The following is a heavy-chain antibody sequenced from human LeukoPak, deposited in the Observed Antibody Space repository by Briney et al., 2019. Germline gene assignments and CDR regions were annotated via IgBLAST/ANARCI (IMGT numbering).Heavy chain of an antibody. CDR1: GFTVSSKY. V-gene: IGHV3-66*01. Sequence: GGSLRLSCAASGFTVSSKYMSWVRQAPGKGLEWVSVIYSGGSTYYADSVKGRFTISRDNSKNTLYLQMNSLRAEDTAVYYCARTRAMATIDYWGQGTLVTVSS. CDR2: IYSGGST. D-gene: IGHD5-24*01. J-gene: IGHJ4*02. CDR3: ARTRAMATIDY.